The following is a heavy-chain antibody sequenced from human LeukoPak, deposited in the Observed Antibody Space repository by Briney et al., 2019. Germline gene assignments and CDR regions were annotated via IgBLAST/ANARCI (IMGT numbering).Heavy chain of an antibody. J-gene: IGHJ6*03. CDR1: GGSISSSSYY. D-gene: IGHD6-19*01. CDR2: IYYSGST. Sequence: SETLSLTCTVSGGSISSSSYYWGWIRQPPGKGLEWIGSIYYSGSTYYNPSLKSRVTISVDTSKNQFSLKLSSVTAADTAVYYCARSVSGWQKVYYYYMDVWGKGTTVTISS. CDR3: ARSVSGWQKVYYYYMDV. V-gene: IGHV4-39*01.